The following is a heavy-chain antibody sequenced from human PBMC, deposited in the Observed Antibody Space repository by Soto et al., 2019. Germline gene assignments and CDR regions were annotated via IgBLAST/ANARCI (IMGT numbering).Heavy chain of an antibody. V-gene: IGHV1-69*06. Sequence: LVKVSCKASGGTFSSYAISWVRQAPGQGLEWMGGIIPIFGTANYAQKFQGRVTITADKSTSTAYMELSSLRSEDTAVYYCARGGYCSSTSCPWPFDPWGQGTLVTVSS. J-gene: IGHJ5*02. CDR1: GGTFSSYA. CDR3: ARGGYCSSTSCPWPFDP. D-gene: IGHD2-2*01. CDR2: IIPIFGTA.